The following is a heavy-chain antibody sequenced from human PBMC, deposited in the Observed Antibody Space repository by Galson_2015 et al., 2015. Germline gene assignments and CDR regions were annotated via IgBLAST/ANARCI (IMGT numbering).Heavy chain of an antibody. V-gene: IGHV3-21*01. CDR2: ISSSSSYI. J-gene: IGHJ4*02. Sequence: SLRLSCAASGFTFSSYSMSWVRQAPGKGLEWVSSISSSSSYIYYADSVKGRFTISRDNAKNSLYLQMNSLRAEDTAVYYCARDLHCSGGSCYSFPYWGQGTLVTVSS. CDR3: ARDLHCSGGSCYSFPY. D-gene: IGHD2-15*01. CDR1: GFTFSSYS.